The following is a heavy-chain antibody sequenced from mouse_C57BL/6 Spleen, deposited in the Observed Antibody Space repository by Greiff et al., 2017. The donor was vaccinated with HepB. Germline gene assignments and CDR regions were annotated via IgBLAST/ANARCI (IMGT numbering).Heavy chain of an antibody. CDR3: ARYGSNWYFDV. Sequence: QVQLQQPGAELVMPGASVKLSCKASGYTFTSYWMHWVKQRPGQGLDWIGEIDPSDSYTNYNQKFKVKSTLTVDKSSSTAYMQLSSLTSEDSAFYYCARYGSNWYFDVWGTGTTVTVSS. CDR2: IDPSDSYT. V-gene: IGHV1-69*01. D-gene: IGHD1-1*01. J-gene: IGHJ1*03. CDR1: GYTFTSYW.